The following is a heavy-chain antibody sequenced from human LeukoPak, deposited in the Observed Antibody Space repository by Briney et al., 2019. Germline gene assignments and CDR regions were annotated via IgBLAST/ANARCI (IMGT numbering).Heavy chain of an antibody. D-gene: IGHD6-19*01. CDR1: GFTFSSYS. Sequence: GGSLRLSCAASGFTFSSYSMNWVRQAPGKGLEWVSYISSSSSTIYYADSVKGRFTISRDNAKNSLYLQMNSLRAVDTAVYYCARGQWLSGFDYWGQGTLVTVSS. CDR3: ARGQWLSGFDY. J-gene: IGHJ4*02. CDR2: ISSSSSTI. V-gene: IGHV3-48*01.